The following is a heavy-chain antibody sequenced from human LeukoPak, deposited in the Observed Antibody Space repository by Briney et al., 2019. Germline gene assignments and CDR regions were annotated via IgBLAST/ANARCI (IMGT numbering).Heavy chain of an antibody. V-gene: IGHV1-3*04. D-gene: IGHD1-26*01. CDR2: INIGNGNT. CDR1: GYTFTGYY. J-gene: IGHJ4*02. Sequence: ASVKVSCKASGYTFTGYYMHWVRQAPGQRLEWMGWINIGNGNTKYSQKFQGRVTIIRDTSASTAYMELSSLRSEDTAVYYCAGVLTNLLTFDYWGQGTLVTVSS. CDR3: AGVLTNLLTFDY.